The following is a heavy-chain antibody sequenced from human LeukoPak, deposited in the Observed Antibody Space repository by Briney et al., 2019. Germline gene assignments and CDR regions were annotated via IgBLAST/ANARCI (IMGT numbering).Heavy chain of an antibody. Sequence: GGSLRLSCAASGFTFSSYAMSWVRQAPGKGLEWVSAISGSGGSTYYADSVKGRFTISRDNAKNSLYLQMNSLRAEDTAVYYCARDALYGDYPDYWGQGTLVTVSS. D-gene: IGHD4-17*01. CDR1: GFTFSSYA. CDR2: ISGSGGST. V-gene: IGHV3-23*01. CDR3: ARDALYGDYPDY. J-gene: IGHJ4*02.